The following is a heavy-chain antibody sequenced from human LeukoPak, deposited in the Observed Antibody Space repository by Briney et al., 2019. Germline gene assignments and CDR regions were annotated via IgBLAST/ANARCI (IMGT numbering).Heavy chain of an antibody. J-gene: IGHJ1*01. D-gene: IGHD6-13*01. CDR2: IYTSGST. V-gene: IGHV4-4*07. CDR1: GGSISSYY. Sequence: SETLSLTCTVSGGSISSYYWSWIRQPAGKGLEWIGRIYTSGSTNYNPSLKSRVTMSVDTSKNQFSLELSSVTAADTAVYYCARDGDSSGWYGGYFQHWGQGTLVTVSS. CDR3: ARDGDSSGWYGGYFQH.